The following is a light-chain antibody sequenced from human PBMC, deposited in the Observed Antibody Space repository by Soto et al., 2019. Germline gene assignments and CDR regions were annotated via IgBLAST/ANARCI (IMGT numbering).Light chain of an antibody. V-gene: IGKV3D-20*02. Sequence: SLSERGVDTVGRSASKSVSSSYLAWYQQKPGQAPRLLIYGASSRATGIPDRFSGSVSGTDFNHTSRRLQPYCFAVYSCHQPTNWPAWTVAQGTKVDIK. CDR2: GAS. CDR1: KSVSSSY. CDR3: HQPTNWPAWT. J-gene: IGKJ1*01.